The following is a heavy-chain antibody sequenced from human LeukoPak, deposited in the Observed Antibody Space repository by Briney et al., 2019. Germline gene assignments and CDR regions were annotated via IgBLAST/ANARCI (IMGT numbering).Heavy chain of an antibody. CDR1: GESFSYYY. CDR3: ARGAFHTSSVWFDP. Sequence: SETLSLTCAVSGESFSYYYWSWLRQTPGKGLEWIGEINHRGTTHYNPSLKSRVAISIDTSRNQFSLQVTSVTAADTAVFYCARGAFHTSSVWFDPWGQGTLVTVSS. CDR2: INHRGTT. J-gene: IGHJ5*02. D-gene: IGHD2-2*01. V-gene: IGHV4-34*01.